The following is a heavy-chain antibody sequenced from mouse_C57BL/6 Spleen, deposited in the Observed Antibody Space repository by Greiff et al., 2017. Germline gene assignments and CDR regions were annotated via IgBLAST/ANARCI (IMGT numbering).Heavy chain of an antibody. CDR2: ISSGGSYT. Sequence: DVHLVESGGDLVKPGGSLKLSCAASGFTFSSYGMSWVRQTPDKRLEWVATISSGGSYTYSPDSVKGRFTISRDNAKNTLYLQMSSLKSEDTAMYYCARHGSTVHPWFAYWGQGTLVTVSA. D-gene: IGHD1-1*01. CDR1: GFTFSSYG. J-gene: IGHJ3*01. CDR3: ARHGSTVHPWFAY. V-gene: IGHV5-6*01.